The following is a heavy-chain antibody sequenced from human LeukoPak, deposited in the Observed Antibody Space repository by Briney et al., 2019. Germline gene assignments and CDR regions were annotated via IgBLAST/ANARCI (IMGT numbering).Heavy chain of an antibody. CDR3: AADTDIVVVPAASYIKDDY. CDR1: GGTFSSYA. D-gene: IGHD2-2*01. Sequence: ASVKVSCKASGGTFSSYAISWVRQAPGQGLEWMGRINPNSGGTNYAQKFQGRVTMTRDTSISTAYMQLSRLRSDDTAVYYCAADTDIVVVPAASYIKDDYWGQGTLVTVSS. J-gene: IGHJ4*02. CDR2: INPNSGGT. V-gene: IGHV1-2*06.